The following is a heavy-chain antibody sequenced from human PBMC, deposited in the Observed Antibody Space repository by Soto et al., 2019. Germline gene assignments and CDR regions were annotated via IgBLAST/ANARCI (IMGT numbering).Heavy chain of an antibody. Sequence: GGSLGLSCAASRYTLSNYVMNWVRQSPGKKMEWVSGISDRGDITYYADSVKGRFTISRDNSKNALSLQMNSLRAEDTAIYYCAKDQSRDSLYYYAQAVWGQ. CDR1: RYTLSNYV. D-gene: IGHD3-16*01. CDR2: ISDRGDIT. J-gene: IGHJ3*01. V-gene: IGHV3-23*01. CDR3: AKDQSRDSLYYYAQAV.